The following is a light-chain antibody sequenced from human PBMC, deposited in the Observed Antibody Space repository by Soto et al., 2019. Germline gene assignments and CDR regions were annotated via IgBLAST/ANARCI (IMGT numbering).Light chain of an antibody. J-gene: IGLJ1*01. CDR2: LNSDGSH. CDR1: SGHSSYA. V-gene: IGLV4-69*01. CDR3: QTWGTGIHV. Sequence: QSVLTQSPSASASLGASVKLTCTLSSGHSSYAIAWHQQQPEKGPRYLMKLNSDGSHSKGDGIPDRFSGSSSGAERYLTISSLQFEDAADYYCQTWGTGIHVFGTGTKVTVL.